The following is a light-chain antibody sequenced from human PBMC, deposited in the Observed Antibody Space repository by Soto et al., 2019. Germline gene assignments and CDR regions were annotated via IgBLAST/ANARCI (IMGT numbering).Light chain of an antibody. CDR3: QQTFSTPRT. J-gene: IGKJ1*01. CDR1: QNVRSY. V-gene: IGKV1-39*01. CDR2: ETS. Sequence: DTQMTQSPSSLSASVGDRVTITCRASQNVRSYVNWYQQIPGKAPKLLIYETSTLHSGGPSTCSGDGYGTHFTLSIISLHPEDFATYYCQQTFSTPRTFGQGTKV.